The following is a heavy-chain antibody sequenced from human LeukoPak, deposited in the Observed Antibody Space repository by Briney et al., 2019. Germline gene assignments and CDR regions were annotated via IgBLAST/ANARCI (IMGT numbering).Heavy chain of an antibody. V-gene: IGHV4-39*07. CDR2: INHSGST. D-gene: IGHD6-13*01. CDR3: ASLEVGTGIAAAGSLLRRRSPGFDY. J-gene: IGHJ4*02. Sequence: SETLSLTCNVSGGSISSGGSRWSWIRQPPGKGLEWIGEINHSGSTNYNPSLKSRVTISVDTSKNQFSLKLSSVTAADTAVYYCASLEVGTGIAAAGSLLRRRSPGFDYWGQGTLVTVSS. CDR1: GGSISSGGSR.